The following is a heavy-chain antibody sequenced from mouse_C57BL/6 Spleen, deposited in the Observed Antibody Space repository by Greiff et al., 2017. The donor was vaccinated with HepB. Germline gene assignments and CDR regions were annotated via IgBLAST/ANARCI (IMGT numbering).Heavy chain of an antibody. V-gene: IGHV1-81*01. CDR3: ARSVIYDGPAWFAY. CDR1: GYTFTSYG. J-gene: IGHJ3*01. Sequence: QVQLQQSGAELARPGASVKLSCKASGYTFTSYGISWVKQRTGQGLEWIGEIYPRSGNTYYNEKFKGKATLTADKSSSTAYMELRSLTSEDSAVYFCARSVIYDGPAWFAYWGQGTLVTVSA. D-gene: IGHD2-3*01. CDR2: IYPRSGNT.